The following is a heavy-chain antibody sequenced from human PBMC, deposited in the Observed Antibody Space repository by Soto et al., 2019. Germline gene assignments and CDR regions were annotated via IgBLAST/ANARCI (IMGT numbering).Heavy chain of an antibody. CDR1: GFTFSSYT. J-gene: IGHJ4*02. V-gene: IGHV3-30-3*01. CDR3: ARLSSYFDY. CDR2: ISYDGSNK. Sequence: VGSLRLSCAASGFTFSSYTMHWVRQAPGKGLEWVAVISYDGSNKYYADSVKGRFTISRDNSKNTLYLQMNSLRAEDTAVYYCARLSSYFDYWGQGTLVTVSS.